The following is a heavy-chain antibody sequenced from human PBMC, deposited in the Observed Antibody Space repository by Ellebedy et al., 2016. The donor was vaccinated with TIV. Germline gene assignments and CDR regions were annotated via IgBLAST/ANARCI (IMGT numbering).Heavy chain of an antibody. CDR3: ARDPSLDWNLDY. CDR1: GFTFSSYG. CDR2: IWSDGTTK. Sequence: GGSLRLXCAASGFTFSSYGMHWVRQAPGKGLGWVAVIWSDGTTKYYSDSVKGRFTISRDNSKNTLYLQMNSLRVEDTAVYYCARDPSLDWNLDYWGQGTLVTVSS. J-gene: IGHJ4*02. V-gene: IGHV3-33*01. D-gene: IGHD1-1*01.